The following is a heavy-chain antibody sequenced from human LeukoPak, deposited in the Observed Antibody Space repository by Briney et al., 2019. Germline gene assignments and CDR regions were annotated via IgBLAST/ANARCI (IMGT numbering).Heavy chain of an antibody. J-gene: IGHJ4*02. CDR1: GFTFRSYA. CDR3: AKTGPNYHILSGYYSASWFDY. Sequence: QPGGSLRLSCAASGFTFRSYAMSWVRQAPGKGLEWVSAISGSGGSTYYADSVKRRFTISRDDSQNTLYLQMNRLRAEDTAVYYCAKTGPNYHILSGYYSASWFDYWGQGTLVTISS. D-gene: IGHD3-9*01. V-gene: IGHV3-23*01. CDR2: ISGSGGST.